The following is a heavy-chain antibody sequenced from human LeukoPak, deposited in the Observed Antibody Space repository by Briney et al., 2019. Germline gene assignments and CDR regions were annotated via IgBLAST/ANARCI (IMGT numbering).Heavy chain of an antibody. Sequence: GASVKVSCKASGYTFTSYYMHWVRQAPGQGFEWMGIINPSGGSTSYAQKFQGRVTMTRDTSTSTVYMELSSLRSEDTAVYYCARDFRAGTFQLWFDPWGQGTLVTVSS. CDR3: ARDFRAGTFQLWFDP. CDR2: INPSGGST. CDR1: GYTFTSYY. J-gene: IGHJ5*02. V-gene: IGHV1-46*01. D-gene: IGHD6-19*01.